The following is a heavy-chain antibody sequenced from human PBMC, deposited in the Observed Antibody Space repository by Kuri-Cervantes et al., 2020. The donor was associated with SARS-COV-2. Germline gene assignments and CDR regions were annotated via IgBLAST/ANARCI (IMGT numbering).Heavy chain of an antibody. CDR1: GYTLTELS. D-gene: IGHD2-21*02. J-gene: IGHJ3*02. CDR2: FDPEDGET. Sequence: ASVKVSCKVSGYTLTELSMHWVRQAPGKGLEWMGGFDPEDGETIYAQKFQGRVTMTEDTSTDTAYMELSGLRSEDSAIYYCARDTGDWTPDGFDIWGQGTMVTVSS. V-gene: IGHV1-24*01. CDR3: ARDTGDWTPDGFDI.